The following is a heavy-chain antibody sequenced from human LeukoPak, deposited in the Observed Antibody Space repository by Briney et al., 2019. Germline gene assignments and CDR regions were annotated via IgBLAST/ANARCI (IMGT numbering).Heavy chain of an antibody. Sequence: SVKVSCKASGGTFSSYAISWVRQAPGQGLEWMGGIIPIFGTANYAQKFQGRVTITADESTSTAYMELSSLRSEDTAVYYCARGGGYDYGDYVFDYWGRGTLVTVSS. D-gene: IGHD4-17*01. J-gene: IGHJ4*02. CDR3: ARGGGYDYGDYVFDY. CDR2: IIPIFGTA. CDR1: GGTFSSYA. V-gene: IGHV1-69*01.